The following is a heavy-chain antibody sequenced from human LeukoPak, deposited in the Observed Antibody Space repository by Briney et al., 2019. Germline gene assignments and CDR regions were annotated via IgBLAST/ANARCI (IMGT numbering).Heavy chain of an antibody. V-gene: IGHV3-7*01. J-gene: IGHJ4*02. CDR2: IKQDGSEK. CDR3: ARDRGYYDSTSSGY. CDR1: GFTFSSYW. Sequence: PGGSPRLSCAASGFTFSSYWMSWVRQAPGKGLEWVANIKQDGSEKYYVDSVKGRFTISRDNAKNSLYLQMNSLRAEDTAVYYCARDRGYYDSTSSGYWGQGTLVTVSS. D-gene: IGHD3-22*01.